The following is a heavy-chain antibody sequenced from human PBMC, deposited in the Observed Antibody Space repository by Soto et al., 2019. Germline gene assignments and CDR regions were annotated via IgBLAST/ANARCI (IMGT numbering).Heavy chain of an antibody. CDR2: IYYSGST. D-gene: IGHD3-22*01. CDR3: AREDSSGYYLTGYYGMDV. V-gene: IGHV4-31*03. CDR1: GGSISSGGYY. Sequence: QVQLQESGPGLVKPSQTLSLTCTVSGGSISSGGYYWSWIRQHPGKGLEWLGYIYYSGSTYYNPSLKSRVTISVDKSKNQFSLKLSSVTAADTAVYYCAREDSSGYYLTGYYGMDVWGQGTTVTVSS. J-gene: IGHJ6*02.